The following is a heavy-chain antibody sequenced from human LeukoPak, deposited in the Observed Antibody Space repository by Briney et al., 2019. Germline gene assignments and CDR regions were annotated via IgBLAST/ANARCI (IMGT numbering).Heavy chain of an antibody. J-gene: IGHJ3*02. Sequence: GGSLRLSCVASGFTFSRYWMSWVRQAPGKGLEWVASIKHDGGVTHYADSVEGRFTISRDNAKNSLYLQLNSLSAEDTAAYHCARWDAYCNGGNCYFGGFAFDIWGQGTVVTVSS. D-gene: IGHD2-15*01. CDR3: ARWDAYCNGGNCYFGGFAFDI. V-gene: IGHV3-7*01. CDR1: GFTFSRYW. CDR2: IKHDGGVT.